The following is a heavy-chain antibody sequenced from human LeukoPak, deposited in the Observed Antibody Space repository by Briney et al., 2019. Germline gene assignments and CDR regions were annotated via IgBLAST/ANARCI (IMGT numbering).Heavy chain of an antibody. V-gene: IGHV4-30-4*08. CDR3: ARDLRRDGYNSFDY. Sequence: TSQTLSLTCTVSGGSISSGDYYWSWIRQPPGKGLEWIGYIYYSGSTYYIPSLKSRVTISVDTSKNQFSLKLSSVTAADTAVYYCARDLRRDGYNSFDYWGQGTLVTVPS. D-gene: IGHD5-24*01. CDR1: GGSISSGDYY. J-gene: IGHJ4*02. CDR2: IYYSGST.